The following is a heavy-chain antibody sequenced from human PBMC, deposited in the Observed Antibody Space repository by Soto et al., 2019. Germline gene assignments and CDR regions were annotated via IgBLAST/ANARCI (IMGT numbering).Heavy chain of an antibody. CDR1: GGSISSGGYY. CDR3: ARGSSIAGLYYGMDV. Sequence: QVQLQESGPGLVKPSQTLSLTCTVSGGSISSGGYYWTWIRQHPGKGLEWIGYNYYSGITYYNPSLKSRVTISLDTSKNQFSLKLSSVTAADTAVYYCARGSSIAGLYYGMDVWGQGTRSPSP. V-gene: IGHV4-31*03. CDR2: NYYSGIT. J-gene: IGHJ6*02. D-gene: IGHD6-6*01.